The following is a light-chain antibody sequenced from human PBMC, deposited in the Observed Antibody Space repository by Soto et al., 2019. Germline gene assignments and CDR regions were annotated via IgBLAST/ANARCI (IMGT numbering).Light chain of an antibody. V-gene: IGLV2-14*01. CDR3: GSFTTSRIWV. Sequence: QPVLTQPASVSGSPGQSITISCTGARSDVGNYDYVSWYQQHPGKAPKLIMYAVSHRPSGISNRFSGSKSGNTASLTISGLQVEDEAEYFCGSFTTSRIWVFGGGTKVTVL. CDR1: RSDVGNYDY. J-gene: IGLJ3*02. CDR2: AVS.